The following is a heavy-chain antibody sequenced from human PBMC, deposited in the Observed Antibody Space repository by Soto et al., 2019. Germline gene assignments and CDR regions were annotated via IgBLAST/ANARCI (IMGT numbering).Heavy chain of an antibody. Sequence: SVKVSCKASGGTFSSYAISWVRQAPGQGLEWMGGIIPIFGTANYAQKFQGRVTITADESTSTAYMELSSLRSEDTAVYYCARDRYCSGGSCHNWFDPWGQGTQVTVSS. D-gene: IGHD2-15*01. CDR3: ARDRYCSGGSCHNWFDP. V-gene: IGHV1-69*13. J-gene: IGHJ5*02. CDR1: GGTFSSYA. CDR2: IIPIFGTA.